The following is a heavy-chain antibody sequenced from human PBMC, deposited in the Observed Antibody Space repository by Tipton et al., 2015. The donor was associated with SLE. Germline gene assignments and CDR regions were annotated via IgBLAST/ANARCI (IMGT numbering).Heavy chain of an antibody. CDR2: MSYDGKNE. Sequence: SLRLSCAVSGFTFNNYALHWVRQAPGKGLEWVAFMSYDGKNEYYADSVKGRFTISRDNSKNTLSLQMNRLRPEDTAVYYCGRDNYGLDYWGQGTLVTVSS. J-gene: IGHJ4*02. D-gene: IGHD4-17*01. CDR3: GRDNYGLDY. CDR1: GFTFNNYA. V-gene: IGHV3-30*04.